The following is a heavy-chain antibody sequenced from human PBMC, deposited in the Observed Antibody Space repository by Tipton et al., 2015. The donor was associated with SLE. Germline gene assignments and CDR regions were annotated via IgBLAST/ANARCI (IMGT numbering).Heavy chain of an antibody. Sequence: TLSLTCTVSGGSISSYYWSWIRQPPGKGLEWIGYIHHSGSTYYYPSLKSRITISVDTSKNQFSLKLSSVTAADTAVYYCARVRWGYCATTSCDHYYYMDVWGKGTTVTVSS. CDR3: ARVRWGYCATTSCDHYYYMDV. D-gene: IGHD2-2*01. J-gene: IGHJ6*03. V-gene: IGHV4-59*12. CDR2: IHHSGST. CDR1: GGSISSYY.